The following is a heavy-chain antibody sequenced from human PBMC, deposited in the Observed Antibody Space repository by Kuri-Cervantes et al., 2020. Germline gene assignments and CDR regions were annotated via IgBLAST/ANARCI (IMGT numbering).Heavy chain of an antibody. CDR1: GFTFSNYD. V-gene: IGHV3-33*01. CDR2: IWYDGSNK. D-gene: IGHD3-10*01. Sequence: GESLKISCAASGFTFSNYDIHWVRQAPGKGLEWVAVIWYDGSNKYYADSVKGRFTISGDNSKNTLSLQMNSLRAEDTAVYYCARARSNFGSGSYVDYWGQGTLVTVSS. CDR3: ARARSNFGSGSYVDY. J-gene: IGHJ4*02.